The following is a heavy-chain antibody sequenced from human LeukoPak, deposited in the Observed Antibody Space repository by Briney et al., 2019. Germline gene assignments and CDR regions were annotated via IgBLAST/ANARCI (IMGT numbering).Heavy chain of an antibody. Sequence: SETLSLTRTVSGGSISSRSYYWSWGRRPAGKGLGWIERFYTSGSTNYNPPLKSRVTISVDTSKNQFSLKLSSVTAADTAVYYCARDEFGYDCWSGYPPYYYMDVWGKGTTVTVSS. V-gene: IGHV4-61*02. CDR2: FYTSGST. CDR1: GGSISSRSYY. J-gene: IGHJ6*03. D-gene: IGHD3-3*01. CDR3: ARDEFGYDCWSGYPPYYYMDV.